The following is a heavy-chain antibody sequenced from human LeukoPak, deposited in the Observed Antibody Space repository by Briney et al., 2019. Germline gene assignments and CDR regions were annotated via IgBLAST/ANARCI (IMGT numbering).Heavy chain of an antibody. J-gene: IGHJ6*03. V-gene: IGHV1-69*13. Sequence: GASVKVSCKASGGSFSSYAISWVRQAPGQGLEGVGGIIPIFGTANYAQKFQGRVTIPPDESTSTAYMELSRLRSEEAAVYCCARRYSWEYYYYYYMDVWGKGTTVTVSS. D-gene: IGHD5-18*01. CDR1: GGSFSSYA. CDR2: IIPIFGTA. CDR3: ARRYSWEYYYYYYMDV.